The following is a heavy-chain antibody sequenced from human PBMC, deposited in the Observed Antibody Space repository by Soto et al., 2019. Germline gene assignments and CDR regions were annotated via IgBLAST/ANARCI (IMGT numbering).Heavy chain of an antibody. V-gene: IGHV3-48*02. CDR1: GFTFSSYS. CDR2: ISSSSSTM. CDR3: ARDHTYYDFWSGYLHDYYGMDV. J-gene: IGHJ6*02. Sequence: GGSLRLSCAASGFTFSSYSMNWVRQAPGKGLEWVSYISSSSSTMYYADSVKGRFTISRDNAKNSLYLQMNSLRDEDTAVYYCARDHTYYDFWSGYLHDYYGMDVWGQGTTVTVSS. D-gene: IGHD3-3*01.